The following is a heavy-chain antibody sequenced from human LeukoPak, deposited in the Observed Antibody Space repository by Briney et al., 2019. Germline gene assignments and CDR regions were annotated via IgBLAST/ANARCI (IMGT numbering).Heavy chain of an antibody. V-gene: IGHV4-61*02. J-gene: IGHJ4*02. CDR1: GGSISSGSYY. CDR2: IYTSGST. Sequence: PSETLSLTCTVSGGSISSGSYYWSWIRQPAGKGLEWIGRIYTSGSTNYNPSLKSRVTMSVDTSKNQFSLKLSSVTAADTAVYYCARVAAETQPDYWGQGTLVTVSS. CDR3: ARVAAETQPDY.